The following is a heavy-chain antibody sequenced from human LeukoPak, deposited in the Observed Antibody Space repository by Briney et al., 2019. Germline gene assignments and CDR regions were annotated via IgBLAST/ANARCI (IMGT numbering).Heavy chain of an antibody. Sequence: SETLSLTCTVSGGSISSGDYYWRWIRQPPGKGLEWIGYIYYSGSTYYNPSLKSRVTISVDTSKNQFSLKLSSVTAADTAVYYCARRLGYSYGSPYYFDYWGQGTLVTVSS. CDR2: IYYSGST. J-gene: IGHJ4*02. CDR1: GGSISSGDYY. V-gene: IGHV4-30-4*01. D-gene: IGHD5-18*01. CDR3: ARRLGYSYGSPYYFDY.